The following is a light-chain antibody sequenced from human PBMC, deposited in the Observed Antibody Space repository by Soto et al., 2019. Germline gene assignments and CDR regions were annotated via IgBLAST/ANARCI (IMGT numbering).Light chain of an antibody. CDR2: EGS. J-gene: IGLJ3*02. CDR1: SSDVGSYNL. Sequence: QSALTQPASVSGSPGQSITISCTGTSSDVGSYNLVSWYQQHPGKAPKLMIYEGSKRPSGVSNRFSGSKSGNTASLTISGLQSEDDADYYCSSYAGSRVFGGGTKVTV. CDR3: SSYAGSRV. V-gene: IGLV2-23*01.